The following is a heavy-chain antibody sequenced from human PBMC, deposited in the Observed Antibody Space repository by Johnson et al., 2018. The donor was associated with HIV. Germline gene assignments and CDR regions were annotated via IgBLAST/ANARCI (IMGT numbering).Heavy chain of an antibody. Sequence: VQLVESGGGVVRPGGSLRLSCAASGFTFDDYGMTWVRQAPGKGLEWVSGINWSGGITAYADSVKGRFTISRDNAKNSLYLQMNSLRAEDTAVYYCARGGWGDAFDILGQGTMVTVSS. V-gene: IGHV3-20*04. CDR3: ARGGWGDAFDI. CDR2: INWSGGIT. CDR1: GFTFDDYG. D-gene: IGHD3-16*01. J-gene: IGHJ3*02.